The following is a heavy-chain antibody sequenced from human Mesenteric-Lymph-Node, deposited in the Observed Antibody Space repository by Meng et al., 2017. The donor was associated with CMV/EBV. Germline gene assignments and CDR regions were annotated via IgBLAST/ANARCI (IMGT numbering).Heavy chain of an antibody. Sequence: SETLSLTCTVSGGSVSSGSYYWSWIRQPPGKGLEWIGYIYYNGGTNYNPSLKTRVTISVDTSKNQFSLKLSSVTAADTAVYYCATGFAYYGSGMGSMVDYWGQGTLVTVSS. CDR3: ATGFAYYGSGMGSMVDY. J-gene: IGHJ4*02. V-gene: IGHV4-61*01. CDR1: GGSVSSGSYY. CDR2: IYYNGGT. D-gene: IGHD3-10*01.